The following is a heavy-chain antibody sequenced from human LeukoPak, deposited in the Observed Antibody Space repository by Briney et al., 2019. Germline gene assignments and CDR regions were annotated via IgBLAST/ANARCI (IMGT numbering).Heavy chain of an antibody. D-gene: IGHD6-13*01. V-gene: IGHV3-9*01. CDR3: AKDFVAAAGTGFDY. CDR2: ISWNSGSI. J-gene: IGHJ4*02. CDR1: GFTFDDYA. Sequence: GGSLRLSCAASGFTFDDYAKHWVRQAPGKGLEWVSGISWNSGSIGYADSVRGRFTISRDNAKNSLYLQMNSLRAEDTALYYCAKDFVAAAGTGFDYWGQGTLVTVSS.